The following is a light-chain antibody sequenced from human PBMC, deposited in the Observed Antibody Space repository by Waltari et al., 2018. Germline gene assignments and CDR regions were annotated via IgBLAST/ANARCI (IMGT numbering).Light chain of an antibody. V-gene: IGLV1-44*01. Sequence: QSVITQPPSASWTPGQTVTQSCSGGHSNIGQHPIKCYQQLPGTAPKLVIYSDNRRPSGVPDRFSGSASGASASPAILGLQSDDEADYYCATWDDSLNGVLFGGGTKLTVL. CDR2: SDN. CDR1: HSNIGQHP. J-gene: IGLJ2*01. CDR3: ATWDDSLNGVL.